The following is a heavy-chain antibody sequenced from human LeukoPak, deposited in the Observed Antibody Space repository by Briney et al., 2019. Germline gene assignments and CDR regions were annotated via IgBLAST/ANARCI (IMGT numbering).Heavy chain of an antibody. Sequence: GGSLRLSCAASGFTFSSYSMNWVRQAPGKGLEWVSSISSSSSYIYYADSVKGRFTISRDNAKNSLYLQMNSLRAEDTAVYYCARGQGLGYCSSTSRPPYYYYYMDVWGKGTTVTVSS. CDR2: ISSSSSYI. J-gene: IGHJ6*03. D-gene: IGHD2-2*01. CDR1: GFTFSSYS. V-gene: IGHV3-21*01. CDR3: ARGQGLGYCSSTSRPPYYYYYMDV.